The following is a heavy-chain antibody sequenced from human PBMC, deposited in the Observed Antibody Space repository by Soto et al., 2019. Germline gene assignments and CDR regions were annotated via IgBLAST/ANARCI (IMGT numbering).Heavy chain of an antibody. CDR1: GGSISSYY. CDR3: ARWFGELFFWFDP. J-gene: IGHJ5*02. Sequence: QVPLQESGPGLVKPSETLSLPCTVSGGSISSYYWSWIRQPPGKGLEWIGYIYYSGSTNYNPFLKSRVAISVETSKNQFSLKLSSVTAADTAVYYCARWFGELFFWFDPWGQGTLVTVSS. D-gene: IGHD3-10*01. CDR2: IYYSGST. V-gene: IGHV4-59*08.